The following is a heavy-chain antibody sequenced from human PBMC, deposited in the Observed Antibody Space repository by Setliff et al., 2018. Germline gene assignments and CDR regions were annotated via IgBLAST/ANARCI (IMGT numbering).Heavy chain of an antibody. CDR2: IYYSGST. Sequence: SETLSLTCTVSGGSISSYYWSWIRQPPGKGLEWIGYIYYSGSTNYNPSLKSRVTISVDTSKNQFSLKLNSVTAADMAVYYCSREQWLDPPGYYYMDVWAKGTTVTVSS. CDR3: SREQWLDPPGYYYMDV. V-gene: IGHV4-59*12. J-gene: IGHJ6*03. D-gene: IGHD6-19*01. CDR1: GGSISSYY.